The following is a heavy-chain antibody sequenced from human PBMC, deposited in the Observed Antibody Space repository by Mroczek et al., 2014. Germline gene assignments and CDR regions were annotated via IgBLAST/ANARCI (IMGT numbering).Heavy chain of an antibody. CDR1: GGSFSGYY. CDR3: ARAGSDILTGYYLRWFDP. V-gene: IGHV4-34*01. CDR2: INHSGST. Sequence: VQLQQWGAGLLKPSETLSLTCAVYGGSFSGYYWSWIRQPPGKGLEWIGEINHSGSTNYNPSLKSRVTISVDTSKNQFSLKLSSVTAADTAVYYCARAGSDILTGYYLRWFDPWGQGPWSPSPQ. J-gene: IGHJ5*02. D-gene: IGHD3-9*01.